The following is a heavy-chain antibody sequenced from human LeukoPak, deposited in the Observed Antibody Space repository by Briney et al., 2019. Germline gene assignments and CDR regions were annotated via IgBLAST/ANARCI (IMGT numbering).Heavy chain of an antibody. V-gene: IGHV3-21*01. CDR2: ISSSSSYI. D-gene: IGHD2-2*03. Sequence: PGGSLRLSCAASGFTFSSYGMHWVRQAPGKGLEWVSSISSSSSYIYYADSVKGRFTISRDNAKNSLYLQMNSLRAEDTAVYYCARGGYCSSTSCYEDMDVWGKGTTVTISS. CDR3: ARGGYCSSTSCYEDMDV. CDR1: GFTFSSYG. J-gene: IGHJ6*03.